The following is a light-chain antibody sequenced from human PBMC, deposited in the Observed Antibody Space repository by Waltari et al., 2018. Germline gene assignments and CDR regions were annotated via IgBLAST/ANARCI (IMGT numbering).Light chain of an antibody. CDR2: YVS. CDR3: CSYAGTSTLI. V-gene: IGLV2-14*03. CDR1: SSDVGAYNY. Sequence: QSALTQPASVSGSPGQSITISCSGTSSDVGAYNYVCWYQQHPGKAPKLIIYYVSVRPSGVSMRFSGSKSGNTASLTISGLHTEDEADYYCCSYAGTSTLIFGGGTKLTVL. J-gene: IGLJ2*01.